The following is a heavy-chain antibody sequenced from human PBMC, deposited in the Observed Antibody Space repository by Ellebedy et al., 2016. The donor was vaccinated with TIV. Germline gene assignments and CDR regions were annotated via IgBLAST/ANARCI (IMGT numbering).Heavy chain of an antibody. CDR2: ISSGSSTI. Sequence: GESLKISXAASGFTFSDYDMHWVRQAPGKGLEWISYISSGSSTIFYADSVKGRFTISRDNSKNTLYLQMTSLRAEDTAVYYCAKGGVSVGPPPLDYWGQGTQLSVAS. D-gene: IGHD6-25*01. V-gene: IGHV3-48*01. CDR1: GFTFSDYD. CDR3: AKGGVSVGPPPLDY. J-gene: IGHJ4*02.